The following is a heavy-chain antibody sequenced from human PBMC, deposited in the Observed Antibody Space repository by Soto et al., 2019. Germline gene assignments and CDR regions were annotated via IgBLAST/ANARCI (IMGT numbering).Heavy chain of an antibody. CDR2: IYYSGST. Sequence: SETLSLTCTVSGGSISSGDYYWSWIRQPPGKGLEWIGYIYYSGSTNYNPSLKSRVTISVDTSKNQFSLKLSSVTAADTAVYYCARESYDSSGRGGFFDYWGQGTLVTV. CDR1: GGSISSGDYY. J-gene: IGHJ4*02. D-gene: IGHD3-22*01. V-gene: IGHV4-61*08. CDR3: ARESYDSSGRGGFFDY.